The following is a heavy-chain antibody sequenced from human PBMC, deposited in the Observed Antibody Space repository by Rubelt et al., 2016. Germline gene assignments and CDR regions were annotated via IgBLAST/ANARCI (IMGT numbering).Heavy chain of an antibody. Sequence: EGQLLESGGGLVQPGGSLRLSCAASGFTFSSYEMNWVRQAPGKGLDWVSYISNSGSTIYYADSVKGRFTISRDNAKNSLYLQMNRLGAEDTAVYYWAILRWADVWGQGTTVTVSS. D-gene: IGHD4-23*01. CDR3: AILRWADV. CDR1: GFTFSSYE. V-gene: IGHV3-48*03. CDR2: ISNSGSTI. J-gene: IGHJ6*02.